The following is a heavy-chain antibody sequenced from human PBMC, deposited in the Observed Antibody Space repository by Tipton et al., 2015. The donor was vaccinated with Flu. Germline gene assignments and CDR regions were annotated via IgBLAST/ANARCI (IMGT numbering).Heavy chain of an antibody. J-gene: IGHJ3*02. D-gene: IGHD3-22*01. CDR2: FYHSGSY. CDR1: GYSITSGYS. Sequence: TLSLTCAVSGYSITSGYSWGWIRQPPGKGLEWIGTFYHSGSYYYNPSLKSRVTISVDTSKNQFALKLSSVTAADTAVYYCARGYYDSSGYYLDAFDIWGQGTMVTVS. CDR3: ARGYYDSSGYYLDAFDI. V-gene: IGHV4-38-2*01.